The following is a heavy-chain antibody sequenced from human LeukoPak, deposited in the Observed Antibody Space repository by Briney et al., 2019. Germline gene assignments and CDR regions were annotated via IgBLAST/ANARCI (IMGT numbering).Heavy chain of an antibody. V-gene: IGHV3-23*01. D-gene: IGHD2-15*01. Sequence: GGSLRLSCAASGFTFSNYNMNWVRQAPGKGLEWVSAISGSGGSTYYADSVKGRFTISRDNSKNTVYLQMNSLRAEDTAVYYCAKHGLPLVVISAPLDYWGQGTLVTVAS. CDR1: GFTFSNYN. CDR3: AKHGLPLVVISAPLDY. CDR2: ISGSGGST. J-gene: IGHJ4*02.